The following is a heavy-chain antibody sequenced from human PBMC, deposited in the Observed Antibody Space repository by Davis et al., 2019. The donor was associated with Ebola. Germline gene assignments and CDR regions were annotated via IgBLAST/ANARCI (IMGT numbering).Heavy chain of an antibody. CDR3: ARGWSLRDYYAMDV. V-gene: IGHV4-34*01. Sequence: MPSETLSLTCAVYGGSSSGYYWSWIRQPPGKGLEWIEEINHSGGTNYSPSLKSRVTVSVDTSKNHFSLKLSSVTAADTAVYYCARGWSLRDYYAMDVWGQGTTVTVSS. J-gene: IGHJ6*02. CDR1: GGSSSGYY. D-gene: IGHD2-8*02. CDR2: INHSGGT.